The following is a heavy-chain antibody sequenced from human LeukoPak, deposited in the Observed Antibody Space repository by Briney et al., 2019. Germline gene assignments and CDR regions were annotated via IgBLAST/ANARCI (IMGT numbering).Heavy chain of an antibody. J-gene: IGHJ4*02. V-gene: IGHV4-39*01. CDR2: ISYSGSTT. CDR1: GGSISNSNSF. CDR3: VRRTSGSYSDY. D-gene: IGHD1-26*01. Sequence: SETLSLTCTVSGGSISNSNSFWAWIRQPPGKGLEWIATISYSGSTTSYNPSLKSRVTISVDTSKNQFSLKLNSVTAADTAVYYCVRRTSGSYSDYWGQGTLVTVSS.